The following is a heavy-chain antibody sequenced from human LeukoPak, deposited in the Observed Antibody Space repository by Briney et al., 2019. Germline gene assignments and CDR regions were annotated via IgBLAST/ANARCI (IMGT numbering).Heavy chain of an antibody. CDR1: GFTFSSYS. V-gene: IGHV3-23*01. CDR3: AKARGYDQYYFDF. CDR2: VSYSGGST. J-gene: IGHJ4*02. Sequence: GGSLRLSCAASGFTFSSYSMSWVRQAPGKGLEWVSDVSYSGGSTYYADSVKGRFTISRDNSKNTLYLQMNSLRAEDTAVYYCAKARGYDQYYFDFWGQGTRVTVSS. D-gene: IGHD5-12*01.